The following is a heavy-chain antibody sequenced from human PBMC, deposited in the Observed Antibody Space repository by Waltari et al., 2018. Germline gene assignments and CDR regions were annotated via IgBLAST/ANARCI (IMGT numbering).Heavy chain of an antibody. J-gene: IGHJ4*02. D-gene: IGHD3-22*01. CDR1: GGTFTGYF. Sequence: QVQLQQWGGLLKPPATLSLSCAVYGGTFTGYFWSWIRQSPGGGLEWIGEVDHSGKVNNNPSLKRRFTVSVDTSKKQFSLKTSSLIAADTATCYCARGCVLDYYDSSGDCFDGWSQGTLAPVSS. CDR3: ARGCVLDYYDSSGDCFDG. CDR2: VDHSGKV. V-gene: IGHV4-34*02.